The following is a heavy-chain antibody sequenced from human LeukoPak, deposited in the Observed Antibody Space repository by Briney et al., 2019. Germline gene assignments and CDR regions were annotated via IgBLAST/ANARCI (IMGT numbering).Heavy chain of an antibody. V-gene: IGHV1-2*02. CDR3: ANTYYYDSSGHSDAFDI. CDR2: INPNSGGT. CDR1: GYTFTGYY. J-gene: IGHJ3*02. D-gene: IGHD3-22*01. Sequence: GASVKVSCKASGYTFTGYYMHWVRQAPGQGLEWMGWINPNSGGTNYAQKFQGRVTMARDMSTSTVYMELSSLRSEDTAVYYCANTYYYDSSGHSDAFDIWGQGTMVTVSS.